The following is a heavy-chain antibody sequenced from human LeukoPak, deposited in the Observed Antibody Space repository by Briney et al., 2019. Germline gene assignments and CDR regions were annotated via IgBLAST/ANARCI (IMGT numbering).Heavy chain of an antibody. J-gene: IGHJ3*01. CDR1: GFTFSSYW. CDR3: ARLSYYALDF. V-gene: IGHV3-7*02. D-gene: IGHD2-2*01. CDR2: IKQDASEK. Sequence: GGPLRLSCAASGFTFSSYWMSWVRQAPGKGLEWVANIKQDASEKHYVDSVKGRFTVSRDNAKNSLFLQMNSLRAEDTAVYYCARLSYYALDFWGQGTIVTVSS.